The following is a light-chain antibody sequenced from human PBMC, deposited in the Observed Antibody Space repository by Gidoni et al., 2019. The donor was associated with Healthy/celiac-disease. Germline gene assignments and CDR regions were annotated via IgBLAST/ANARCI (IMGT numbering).Light chain of an antibody. Sequence: EMVLTQSPATLSLSPGERATLSCRASQSVSSSLAWYQQKPGQAPRLLIYDASNRATGSPARFSGSGSGTDFTLTISSLGPEDFAVYYCQQRSNWPRLTFGGGTKVEIK. CDR1: QSVSSS. J-gene: IGKJ4*01. V-gene: IGKV3-11*01. CDR3: QQRSNWPRLT. CDR2: DAS.